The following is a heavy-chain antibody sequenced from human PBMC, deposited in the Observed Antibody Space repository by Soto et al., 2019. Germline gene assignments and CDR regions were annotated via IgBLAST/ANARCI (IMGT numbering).Heavy chain of an antibody. J-gene: IGHJ4*02. CDR2: IYWDDSK. CDR3: ANNGPEDWPLDY. Sequence: QITLKESGPTLVRPTQTLTLTCAFSGFSLSTSGVGVGWIRQPPGKALEWLAVIYWDDSKHYSPSLRSRLTITKDTSKNQVVLTMTNMDPMDTGTYYCANNGPEDWPLDYWGQGTLVTVSS. CDR1: GFSLSTSGVG. V-gene: IGHV2-5*02. D-gene: IGHD3-9*01.